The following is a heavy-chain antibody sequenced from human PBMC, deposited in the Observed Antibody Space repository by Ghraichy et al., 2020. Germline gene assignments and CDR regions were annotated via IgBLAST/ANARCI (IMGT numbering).Heavy chain of an antibody. CDR1: GFTFSSYA. V-gene: IGHV3-23*01. CDR3: AKDRDYDYVWGSYLQNYFDY. CDR2: ISGSGGST. Sequence: GGSLRLSCAASGFTFSSYAMSWVRQAPGKGLEWVSAISGSGGSTYYADSVKGRFTISRDNSKNTLYLQMNSLRAEDTAVYYCAKDRDYDYVWGSYLQNYFDYWGQGTLVTVSS. J-gene: IGHJ4*02. D-gene: IGHD3-16*02.